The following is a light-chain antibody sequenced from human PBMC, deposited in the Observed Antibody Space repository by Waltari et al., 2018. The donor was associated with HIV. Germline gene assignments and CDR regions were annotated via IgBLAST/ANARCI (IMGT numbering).Light chain of an antibody. J-gene: IGLJ2*01. V-gene: IGLV1-44*01. CDR1: CSNIGCTP. CDR2: NNN. Sequence: SVLTPPPSPSGTPGPTVPLSCSGSCSNIGCTPVTWYQQLPGTAPKLIMYNNNQRPSGVPDRFSGSKSGTSASLAISGLQAEDEANYYCAAWDDSLNGVVFGGGTKLTVL. CDR3: AAWDDSLNGVV.